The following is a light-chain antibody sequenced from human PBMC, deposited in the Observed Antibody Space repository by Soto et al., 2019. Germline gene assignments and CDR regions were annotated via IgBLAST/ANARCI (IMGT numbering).Light chain of an antibody. Sequence: AIRMTQSPSSLSTSSGDRVTITCRASQGISNYLSWYQQKPVKAPKLLIYAASTLQSGVPSRFSGSGSGTDFTLTISRLQSEDFASYYCQQYYSYPRTFGQGTKVDI. CDR1: QGISNY. J-gene: IGKJ1*01. V-gene: IGKV1-8*01. CDR3: QQYYSYPRT. CDR2: AAS.